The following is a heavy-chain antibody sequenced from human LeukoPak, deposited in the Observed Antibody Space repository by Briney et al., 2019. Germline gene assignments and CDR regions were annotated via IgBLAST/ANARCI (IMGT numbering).Heavy chain of an antibody. CDR1: GFTFSSYG. V-gene: IGHV3-33*06. CDR2: IWYDGSNK. CDR3: AKNVAVYQAAFDY. J-gene: IGHJ4*02. Sequence: AGGSLRLSCAASGFTFSSYGMHWVRQAPGKGLEWVAVIWYDGSNKYYADSVKGRFTISRDNSKNTLYLQMNSLRAEDTAVYYCAKNVAVYQAAFDYWGQGTLVTVSS. D-gene: IGHD2-2*01.